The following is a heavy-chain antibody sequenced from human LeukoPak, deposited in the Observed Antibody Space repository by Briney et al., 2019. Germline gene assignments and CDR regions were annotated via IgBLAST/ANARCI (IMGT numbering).Heavy chain of an antibody. CDR3: ARVVDTAMVRYYYYYMDA. CDR1: GYTFTSYG. CDR2: ISAYNGNT. J-gene: IGHJ6*03. V-gene: IGHV1-18*01. D-gene: IGHD5-18*01. Sequence: ASVKVSCKASGYTFTSYGISWVRQAPGQGLEWMGWISAYNGNTNYAQKLQGRVTMTTDTSTSTAYMELRSLRSDDTAVYYCARVVDTAMVRYYYYYMDAWGKGTTVTVSS.